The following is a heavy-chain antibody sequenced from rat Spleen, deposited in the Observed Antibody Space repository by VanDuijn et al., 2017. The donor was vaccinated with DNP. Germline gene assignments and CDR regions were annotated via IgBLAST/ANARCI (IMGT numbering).Heavy chain of an antibody. D-gene: IGHD1-12*01. V-gene: IGHV5-27*01. CDR2: MSPTTRSS. Sequence: EVQLVESGGGLVQPGRSLRLSCVASGFSFRDYDMAWVRQAPTKGLEWVACMSPTTRSSYYRDSVRGRFTISRDNARSTLYLQMDSLRSEDTATYYCTTLNYYASLSGYFDYWGQGVMVTVSS. CDR3: TTLNYYASLSGYFDY. J-gene: IGHJ2*01. CDR1: GFSFRDYD.